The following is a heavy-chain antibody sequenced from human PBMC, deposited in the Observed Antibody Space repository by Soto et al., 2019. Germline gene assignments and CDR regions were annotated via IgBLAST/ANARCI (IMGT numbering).Heavy chain of an antibody. CDR3: ARSFGWYAIEN. V-gene: IGHV4-4*02. J-gene: IGHJ1*01. D-gene: IGHD6-19*01. CDR1: GASISSEQS. CDR2: IHHSGST. Sequence: QMQLQESGPGLVKPSETLSLTCAVSGASISSEQSWSWVRQPPGKGLEWIGEIHHSGSTNINPSLRSRVTLSVDKSKIQCSLMFSSVTAADTAVYYCARSFGWYAIENSGEGTLVTASS.